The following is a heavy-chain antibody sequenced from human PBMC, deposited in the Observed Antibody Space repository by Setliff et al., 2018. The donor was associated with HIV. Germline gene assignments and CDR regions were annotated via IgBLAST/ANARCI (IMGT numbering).Heavy chain of an antibody. V-gene: IGHV4-39*07. Sequence: PSETLSLTCTVSGGSIRSGAYYWGWIRQPPGKGLEWIGSIYYDGRTYYNPSLKSRVTISLDTSKNQFSLKVNSVTAADTAVYCCARDTGYYSRGGPVDYWGQGTLVTVSS. CDR3: ARDTGYYSRGGPVDY. CDR2: IYYDGRT. D-gene: IGHD2-15*01. J-gene: IGHJ4*02. CDR1: GGSIRSGAYY.